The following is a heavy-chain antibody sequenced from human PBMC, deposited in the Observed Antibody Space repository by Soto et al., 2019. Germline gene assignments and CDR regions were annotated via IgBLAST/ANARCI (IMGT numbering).Heavy chain of an antibody. CDR3: ARVGALYDFWSGYYGMDV. D-gene: IGHD3-3*01. Sequence: SETLSLTCAVSGYSISSGYYWGWIRQPPGKGLEWIGSIYHSGSTYYNPSLKSRVTISVDTSKNQFSLKLSSATAADTAVYYCARVGALYDFWSGYYGMDVWGQGTTVTVSS. CDR1: GYSISSGYY. CDR2: IYHSGST. V-gene: IGHV4-38-2*01. J-gene: IGHJ6*02.